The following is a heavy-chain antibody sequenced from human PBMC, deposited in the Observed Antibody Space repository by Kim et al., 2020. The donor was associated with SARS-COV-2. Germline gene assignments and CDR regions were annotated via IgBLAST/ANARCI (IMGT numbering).Heavy chain of an antibody. J-gene: IGHJ4*01. CDR2: IYPDDSDT. Sequence: GESLKISCSASGYIFSDYWIGWVRQMPGKGLEWMGVIYPDDSDTKYGPSFQGQVTISVDKSLNTTYLQWNRLKASDTAIYYCSRVEKDRYFDYWGHGTLVTVSS. V-gene: IGHV5-51*01. CDR1: GYIFSDYW. CDR3: SRVEKDRYFDY. D-gene: IGHD2-15*01.